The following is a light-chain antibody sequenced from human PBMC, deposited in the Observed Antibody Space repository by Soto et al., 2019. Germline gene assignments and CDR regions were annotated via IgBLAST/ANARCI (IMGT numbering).Light chain of an antibody. CDR3: LLFYDGPRV. J-gene: IGLJ2*01. CDR1: TGPVTTTHY. V-gene: IGLV7-43*01. CDR2: NTR. Sequence: QAVVTQEPSLTVSPGGTVTLTCASSTGPVTTTHYPNWFQQNPGQAPRSLISNTRNKRSWTPARFSGSLLGGKAALTLSGVQPEDEAEYYCLLFYDGPRVFGGGTKLTVL.